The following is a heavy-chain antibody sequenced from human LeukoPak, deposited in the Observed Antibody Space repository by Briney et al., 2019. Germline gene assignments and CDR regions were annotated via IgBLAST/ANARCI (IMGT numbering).Heavy chain of an antibody. V-gene: IGHV3-48*04. Sequence: GGSLRLSCVASGFTFSSYSMNWVRQAPGKGLEWVSSISSSSGSTIYYADSVKGRFTISRDNAKNSLYLQMNSLRAEDTAVYYCARRLGYSSSTSCHNWFDPWGQGTLVTVSS. D-gene: IGHD2-2*01. J-gene: IGHJ5*02. CDR3: ARRLGYSSSTSCHNWFDP. CDR1: GFTFSSYS. CDR2: ISSSSGSTI.